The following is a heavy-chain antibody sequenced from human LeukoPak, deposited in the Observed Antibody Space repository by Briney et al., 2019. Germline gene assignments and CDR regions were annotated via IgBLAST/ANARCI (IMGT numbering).Heavy chain of an antibody. D-gene: IGHD4-17*01. V-gene: IGHV1-18*01. CDR2: ITYNGKT. CDR1: GFLFSDYG. Sequence: GSVKVSCKASGFLFSDYGINWVRQAPGQGLEWMAVITYNGKTDYAQTRQGRVTLTIDTSTSTAYMELNSLRPDDTAVYYCARGWLTTVTAYYFDYWGQGSLVTVSS. J-gene: IGHJ4*02. CDR3: ARGWLTTVTAYYFDY.